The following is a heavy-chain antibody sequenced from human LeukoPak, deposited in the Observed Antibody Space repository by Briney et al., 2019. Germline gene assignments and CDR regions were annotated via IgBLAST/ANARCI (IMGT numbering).Heavy chain of an antibody. V-gene: IGHV3-30*04. CDR1: EFTFSSYA. CDR2: ISYDGSNK. J-gene: IGHJ6*03. D-gene: IGHD1-26*01. CDR3: ARVIVGATTHYYYYYYMDV. Sequence: GRSLRLSCAASEFTFSSYAVHWVRQAPGKGLECVAVISYDGSNKYYADSVKGRFTISRDNSKNTLYLQMNSLRAEDTAVYYCARVIVGATTHYYYYYYMDVWGKGTTVTVSS.